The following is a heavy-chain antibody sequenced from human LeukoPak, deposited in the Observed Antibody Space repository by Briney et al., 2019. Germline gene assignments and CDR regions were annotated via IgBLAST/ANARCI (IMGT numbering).Heavy chain of an antibody. CDR3: ARAPHYYDSSGYYYWYFDL. CDR2: IKQDGSEK. D-gene: IGHD3-22*01. J-gene: IGHJ2*01. Sequence: PGGSLRLSCAASGFTFSSYWVSWVRQAPGKGLEWVANIKQDGSEKYYVDSVKGRFTISRDNAKNSLYLQMNSLRAEDTAVYYCARAPHYYDSSGYYYWYFDLWGRGTLVTVSS. V-gene: IGHV3-7*01. CDR1: GFTFSSYW.